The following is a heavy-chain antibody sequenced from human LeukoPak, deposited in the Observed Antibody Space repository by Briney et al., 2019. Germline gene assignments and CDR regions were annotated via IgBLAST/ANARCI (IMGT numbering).Heavy chain of an antibody. V-gene: IGHV1-2*02. CDR2: INPNSGVT. Sequence: GASVKVSCKASGYTFIGFYIHWVRQAPGQGLEWMGWINPNSGVTNYAQKLQGRVTITRDTSISAAYMELSSLTSDDTAVYFCARGLPLGYCTYGVCYPPKHFDFWGQGTLVTVSS. J-gene: IGHJ4*02. D-gene: IGHD2-8*01. CDR3: ARGLPLGYCTYGVCYPPKHFDF. CDR1: GYTFIGFY.